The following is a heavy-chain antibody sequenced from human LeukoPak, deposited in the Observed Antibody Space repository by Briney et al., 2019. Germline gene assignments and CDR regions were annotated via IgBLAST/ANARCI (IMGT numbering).Heavy chain of an antibody. CDR1: GFPFSSYG. J-gene: IGHJ4*02. Sequence: PGGSLRLSCAASGFPFSSYGMHWVRQAPGKGLEWVAFIPYDGSDKFYADSVKGRFTISRDNSKNTLYLQMNSLRAEDTAVYYCAAITSVTTGDYWGQGTLVTVSS. D-gene: IGHD4-17*01. V-gene: IGHV3-30*02. CDR3: AAITSVTTGDY. CDR2: IPYDGSDK.